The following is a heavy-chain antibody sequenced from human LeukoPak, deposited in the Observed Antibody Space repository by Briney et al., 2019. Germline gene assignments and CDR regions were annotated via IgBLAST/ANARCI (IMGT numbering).Heavy chain of an antibody. Sequence: GRSLRLSCAASGFTFSSYAMHWVRQAPGKGLEWVAVISYDGSNKYYADSVKGRFTISRDNSKNTLYLQMNSLRAEDTAVYYCARRSSTLLDYWGQGTLVTVSS. J-gene: IGHJ4*02. CDR2: ISYDGSNK. CDR1: GFTFSSYA. D-gene: IGHD2-2*01. V-gene: IGHV3-30-3*01. CDR3: ARRSSTLLDY.